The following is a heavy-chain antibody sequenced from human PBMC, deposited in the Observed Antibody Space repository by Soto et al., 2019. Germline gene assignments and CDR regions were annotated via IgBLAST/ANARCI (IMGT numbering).Heavy chain of an antibody. CDR2: ISGSGGST. J-gene: IGHJ6*02. D-gene: IGHD3-3*01. CDR1: GFTFSSYA. Sequence: QPGGSLRLSCAASGFTFSSYAMSWVRQAPGKGLEWVSAISGSGGSTYYADSVKGRFTISRDNSKNTLYLQMNSPRAEDTAVYYCAKIAPQAITIFGVVPDVVVDVWGQGTTVTVSS. V-gene: IGHV3-23*01. CDR3: AKIAPQAITIFGVVPDVVVDV.